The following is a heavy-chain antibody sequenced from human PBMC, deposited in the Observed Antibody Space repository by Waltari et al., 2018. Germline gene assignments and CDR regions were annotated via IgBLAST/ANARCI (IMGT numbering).Heavy chain of an antibody. CDR2: IYHSGST. V-gene: IGHV4-38-2*01. CDR3: ARVMDGVDY. Sequence: QVQLQESGPGLVKPSETLSLTCAVSGYSISSGYYWGWIRQPPGKGLEWIGSIYHSGSTSDTTSLKSRVTISVDTSKNQFSLKLSSVTAADTAVYYCARVMDGVDYWGQRTIVTVSS. J-gene: IGHJ4*02. CDR1: GYSISSGYY. D-gene: IGHD3-16*01.